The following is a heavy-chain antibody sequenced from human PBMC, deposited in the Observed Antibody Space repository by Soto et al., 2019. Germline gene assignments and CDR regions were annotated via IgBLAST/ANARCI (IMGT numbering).Heavy chain of an antibody. CDR3: TRPSRDGYLDY. V-gene: IGHV3-72*01. Sequence: EVQLVESGGGLVQPGGSLRLSCVASGFTFSDHYMDWVRQAPGKGLEWFGRIRNKVNTYTTEYAASVRGRFTISSDDSENSVYLQMNSLKTEDTAVYYCTRPSRDGYLDYWGQGALVTVSS. D-gene: IGHD2-2*01. CDR1: GFTFSDHY. CDR2: IRNKVNTYTT. J-gene: IGHJ4*02.